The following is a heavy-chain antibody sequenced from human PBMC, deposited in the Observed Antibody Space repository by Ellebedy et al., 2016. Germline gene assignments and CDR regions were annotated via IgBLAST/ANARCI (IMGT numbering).Heavy chain of an antibody. J-gene: IGHJ4*02. CDR1: NFAFSTYY. CDR3: RQGHYADY. Sequence: GESLKISXIASNFAFSTYYMSWVRQAPGKGLEWVSTISAGSDTTRLADSVKGRFTISRDNFRNTLHLQMNNLRGEDTAVYYCRQGHYADYWGQGTLVTVSS. V-gene: IGHV3-23*01. CDR2: ISAGSDTT. D-gene: IGHD2-2*01.